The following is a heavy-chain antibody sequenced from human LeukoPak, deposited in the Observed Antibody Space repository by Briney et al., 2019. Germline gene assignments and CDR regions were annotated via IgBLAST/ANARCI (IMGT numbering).Heavy chain of an antibody. CDR1: VGTFSSYA. CDR3: ARNRDIVVTIGGSYYYYYYMDG. CDR2: IIPIFGTA. Sequence: SVKVSCKASVGTFSSYAISWVRQAPGQGLAWMGVIIPIFGTANYAQKFQERVTITADKSTSTAYMELSSLRSEDTAVYYCARNRDIVVTIGGSYYYYYYMDGWGKGTTVTVSS. J-gene: IGHJ6*03. V-gene: IGHV1-69*06. D-gene: IGHD5-12*01.